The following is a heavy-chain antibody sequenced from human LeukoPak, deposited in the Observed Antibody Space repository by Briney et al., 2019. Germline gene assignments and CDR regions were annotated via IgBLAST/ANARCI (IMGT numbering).Heavy chain of an antibody. D-gene: IGHD3-10*01. CDR3: AKRSTYYGSGSYIDY. J-gene: IGHJ4*02. Sequence: GGSLRLSCAAAGFTFSSYWMHWVRQAPGKGLVWVSRINTDGSSTIYADSVKGRFTISRDNSKNTLYLQMNSLRAEDTALFYCAKRSTYYGSGSYIDYWGQGSLVTVSS. CDR2: INTDGSST. CDR1: GFTFSSYW. V-gene: IGHV3-74*01.